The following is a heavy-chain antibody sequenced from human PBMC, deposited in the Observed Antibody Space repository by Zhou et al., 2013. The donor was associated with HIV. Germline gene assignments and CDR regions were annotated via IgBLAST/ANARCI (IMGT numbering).Heavy chain of an antibody. CDR3: ARVAGDTENTVATSWGCRLTT. CDR1: GYTFTSYA. V-gene: IGHV1-2*02. J-gene: IGHJ4*02. CDR2: INPHSGGT. D-gene: IGHD5-12*01. Sequence: QIQLVQSAGEVKKPGASVKVSCKASGYTFTSYAMHWVRQAPGQRLEWMGWINPHSGGTSYAQKFQGRVTMTSDTSISTAYMDLNRLRSDDTTVYYCARVAGDTENTVATSWGCRLTTWGQGNPG.